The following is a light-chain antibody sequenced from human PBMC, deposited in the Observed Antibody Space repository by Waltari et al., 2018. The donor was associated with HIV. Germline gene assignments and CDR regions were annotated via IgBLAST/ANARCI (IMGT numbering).Light chain of an antibody. J-gene: IGLJ3*02. Sequence: QSVLTQPPSASGTPGQRVTISCFCGRPHIGTNFVYWYLQFPGTAPRLLISRNYQRPSVVANRFSGSKSGTSASLTISGLRAEEEAVYYCASWDAAEILFGGGTKLTVL. CDR1: RPHIGTNF. CDR3: ASWDAAEIL. V-gene: IGLV1-47*01. CDR2: RNY.